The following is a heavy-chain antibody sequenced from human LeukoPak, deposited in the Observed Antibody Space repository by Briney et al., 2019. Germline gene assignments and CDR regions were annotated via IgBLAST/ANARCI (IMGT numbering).Heavy chain of an antibody. D-gene: IGHD3-10*01. V-gene: IGHV4-39*01. CDR3: ARHFERITMVRGAPFDP. Sequence: PSETLSLTCTVSGGSISSSSYYWGWIGQPPGKGREWIGSIYYSGSTYYNPSLKSRVTIPVDTAKNQFSLKMSPVPAADTEWYYCARHFERITMVRGAPFDPWGQGTLVTVSS. CDR2: IYYSGST. J-gene: IGHJ5*02. CDR1: GGSISSSSYY.